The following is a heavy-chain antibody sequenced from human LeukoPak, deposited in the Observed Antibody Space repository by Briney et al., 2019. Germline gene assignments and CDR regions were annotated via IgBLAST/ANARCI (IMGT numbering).Heavy chain of an antibody. J-gene: IGHJ6*03. CDR1: GFTFSSYE. CDR3: ARASSSWDIRYYYYMDV. V-gene: IGHV3-48*03. D-gene: IGHD6-13*01. CDR2: ISSSGTTI. Sequence: GGSLRLSCAASGFTFSSYEMNWVRQTPGKGLEWISYISSSGTTIYYADSVKGRFTISRDNAKNSLYLQMNSLRAEDTAVYYCARASSSWDIRYYYYMDVWGKGTTVTVSS.